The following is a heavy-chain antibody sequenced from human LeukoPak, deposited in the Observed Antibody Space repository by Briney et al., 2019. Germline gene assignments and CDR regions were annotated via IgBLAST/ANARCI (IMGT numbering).Heavy chain of an antibody. J-gene: IGHJ5*01. CDR2: INHSGST. CDR3: ARGLFSGYSFDS. CDR1: GGSFSGYY. V-gene: IGHV4-34*01. Sequence: SETLSLTCAVYGGSFSGYYWSWIRQPPGKGLEWIGEINHSGSTNYNPSLKSRVTISVDTSKNQFSLKLSSVTAADTAVYYCARGLFSGYSFDSWGQGTLVTVSS. D-gene: IGHD5-12*01.